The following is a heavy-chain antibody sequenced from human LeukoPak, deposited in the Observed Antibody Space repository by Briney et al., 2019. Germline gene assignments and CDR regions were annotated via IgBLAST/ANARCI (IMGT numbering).Heavy chain of an antibody. CDR3: AKDSGYGSGSYIGSCFDY. Sequence: PGGSLRLSCAASGFIFDENGMSWVRQAPGKGLEWVSGINWNGGSTGYADSVKGRFTISRDNAKNSLYLQMNSLRAEDTALYYCAKDSGYGSGSYIGSCFDYWGQGTLVTVSS. D-gene: IGHD3-10*01. CDR1: GFIFDENG. CDR2: INWNGGST. J-gene: IGHJ4*02. V-gene: IGHV3-20*04.